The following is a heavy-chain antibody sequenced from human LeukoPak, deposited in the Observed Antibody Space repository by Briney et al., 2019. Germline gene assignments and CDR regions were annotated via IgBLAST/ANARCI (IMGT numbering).Heavy chain of an antibody. Sequence: GGSLRLSCAASGFTFSSYAMSWVRQAPGKGLEWVAVISYDGSNKYYADSVKGRFTISRDNSKNTLYLQMNSLRAEDTAVYYCAREGKTVRGTFSDYWGQGTLVSVSS. D-gene: IGHD3-10*01. V-gene: IGHV3-30*04. CDR2: ISYDGSNK. J-gene: IGHJ4*02. CDR1: GFTFSSYA. CDR3: AREGKTVRGTFSDY.